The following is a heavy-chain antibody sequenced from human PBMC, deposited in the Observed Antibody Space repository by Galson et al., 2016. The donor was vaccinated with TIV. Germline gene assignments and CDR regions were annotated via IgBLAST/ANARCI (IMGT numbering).Heavy chain of an antibody. V-gene: IGHV4-30-4*01. CDR2: IYYSGIT. Sequence: TLSLTCTVSGGSIASGNYYWSWLRQSPGQGLEWIAYIYYSGITYYNPTLKSRVSITVDTSKNQFFLSLSSVTAADTAVYYFARHVPDAYYLPDWGQGPLVTGSS. CDR3: ARHVPDAYYLPD. J-gene: IGHJ4*02. CDR1: GGSIASGNYY. D-gene: IGHD3-22*01.